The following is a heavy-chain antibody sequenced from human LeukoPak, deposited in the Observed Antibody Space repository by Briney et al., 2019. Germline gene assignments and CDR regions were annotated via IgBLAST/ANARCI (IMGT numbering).Heavy chain of an antibody. CDR1: GFAFSNYG. J-gene: IGHJ4*02. Sequence: GGSLRLSCVASGFAFSNYGMHWVRQAPGKGLEWVAVQSFDGSDTFYADSVKGRFTISRDNSKNTLYLQMDSLTTEDTAVYYCARDREGGYSYGYFDYWGQGTLVTVSS. CDR3: ARDREGGYSYGYFDY. D-gene: IGHD5-18*01. CDR2: QSFDGSDT. V-gene: IGHV3-30*03.